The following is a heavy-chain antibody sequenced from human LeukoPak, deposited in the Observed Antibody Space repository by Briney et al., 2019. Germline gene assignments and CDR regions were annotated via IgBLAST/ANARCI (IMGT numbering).Heavy chain of an antibody. J-gene: IGHJ4*02. D-gene: IGHD1-7*01. CDR2: IYTSGST. CDR1: GGSISSGGYY. V-gene: IGHV4-61*02. Sequence: SETLSLTCTVSGGSISSGGYYWSWIRQPAGKGLEWIGRIYTSGSTNYNPSLKSRVTMSVDTSKNQFSLKLSSVTAADTAVYYCARDRDDWNYEFDYWGQGTLVTVSS. CDR3: ARDRDDWNYEFDY.